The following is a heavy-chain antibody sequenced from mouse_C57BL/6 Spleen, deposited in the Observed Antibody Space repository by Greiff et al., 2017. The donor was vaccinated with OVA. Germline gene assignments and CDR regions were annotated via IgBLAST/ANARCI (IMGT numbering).Heavy chain of an antibody. CDR1: GFTFSDYY. J-gene: IGHJ1*03. CDR2: ISNGGGST. D-gene: IGHD1-1*01. Sequence: EVKVVESGGGLVQPGGSLKLSCAASGFTFSDYYMYWVRQTPEKRLEWVAYISNGGGSTYYPDTVKGRFTISRDNAKNTLYLQMSRLKAEDTAMYYCARRGTTVVATGYFDVWGTGTTVTVSS. V-gene: IGHV5-12*01. CDR3: ARRGTTVVATGYFDV.